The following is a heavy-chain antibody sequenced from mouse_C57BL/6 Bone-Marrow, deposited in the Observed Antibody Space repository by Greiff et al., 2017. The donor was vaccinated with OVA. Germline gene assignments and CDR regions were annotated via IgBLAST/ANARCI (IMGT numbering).Heavy chain of an antibody. CDR1: GYAFSSYW. CDR3: ARDGSSYTWFAY. V-gene: IGHV1-80*01. CDR2: IYPGDGDT. J-gene: IGHJ3*01. Sequence: QVQLQQSGAELVKPGASVKISCKASGYAFSSYWMNWVKQRPGKGLEWIGQIYPGDGDTNYNGKFKGKATLTADKSSSTAYMQLSSLTSEDSAVYFCARDGSSYTWFAYWGQGTLVTVSA. D-gene: IGHD1-1*01.